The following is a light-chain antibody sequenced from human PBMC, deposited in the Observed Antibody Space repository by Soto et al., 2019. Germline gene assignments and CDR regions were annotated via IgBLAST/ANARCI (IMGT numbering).Light chain of an antibody. CDR3: QLRSNWPPTWT. CDR2: DAS. CDR1: QSVSSY. J-gene: IGKJ1*01. V-gene: IGKV3-11*01. Sequence: EIVLTQSPATLSLSPGERATLSCRASQSVSSYLAWYQQKPGQAPRLLIYDASNRATGIPARFSGSGSGTDFTFTISSLEPEDFAVYYCQLRSNWPPTWTFGQGTKVESK.